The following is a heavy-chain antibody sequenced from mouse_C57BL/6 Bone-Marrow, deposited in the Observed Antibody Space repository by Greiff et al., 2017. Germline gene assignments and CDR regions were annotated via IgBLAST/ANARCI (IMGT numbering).Heavy chain of an antibody. CDR1: GYTFTSYW. V-gene: IGHV1-69*01. CDR2: IDPSDSCT. Sequence: QVQLQQPGAELVMPGASVKLSCKASGYTFTSYWMHWVKQRPGQGLEWIGEIDPSDSCTNYNQKFKGKATLTVDKSSSTAYMQLSSLTSEDSEVYYCARGPSITTVVANAMDYWGQGTSVTVSS. CDR3: ARGPSITTVVANAMDY. D-gene: IGHD1-1*01. J-gene: IGHJ4*01.